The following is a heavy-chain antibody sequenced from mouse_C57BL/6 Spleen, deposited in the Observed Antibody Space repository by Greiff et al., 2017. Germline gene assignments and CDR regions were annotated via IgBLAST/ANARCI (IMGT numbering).Heavy chain of an antibody. D-gene: IGHD4-1*01. CDR3: ASELGYAMDY. CDR1: GYTFTSYW. J-gene: IGHJ4*01. V-gene: IGHV1-52*01. CDR2: IDPSDSDT. Sequence: QVQLQQPGAELVRPGSSVKLSCTASGYTFTSYWMHWVKQRPIQGLEWIGNIDPSDSDTHYTQKFKDNATLTVDKSSSTAYMQLSSLTSEDSAVYYCASELGYAMDYWGQGTSVTVSS.